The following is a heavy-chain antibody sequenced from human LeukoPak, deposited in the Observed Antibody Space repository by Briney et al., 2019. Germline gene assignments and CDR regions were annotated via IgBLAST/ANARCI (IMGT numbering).Heavy chain of an antibody. CDR3: ARGQQWLTDDY. CDR1: GGSISSYY. V-gene: IGHV4-59*01. J-gene: IGHJ4*02. CDR2: IYYSGST. D-gene: IGHD6-19*01. Sequence: SETLSLTCTVSGGSISSYYWSWVRQPPGKGLEWIGYIYYSGSTNYNPSLKSRVTISVDTSKNQFSLKLSSVTAADTAVYYCARGQQWLTDDYWGQGTLVTVSS.